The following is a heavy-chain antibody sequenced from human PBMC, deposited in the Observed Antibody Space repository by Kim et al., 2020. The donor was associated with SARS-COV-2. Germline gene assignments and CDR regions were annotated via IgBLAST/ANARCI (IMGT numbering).Heavy chain of an antibody. CDR2: ISYDVSNK. CDR1: GFTFSSYG. CDR3: ANSFQWERPKAHLDY. V-gene: IGHV3-30*18. D-gene: IGHD1-26*01. Sequence: GGSLRLSCAASGFTFSSYGMHWVRPAPGKGLEWVAVISYDVSNKYYADSVKGRFTISRDNSKNTLYLQMNSLRAEDTAVYYCANSFQWERPKAHLDYWRQGTLVPVSS. J-gene: IGHJ4*02.